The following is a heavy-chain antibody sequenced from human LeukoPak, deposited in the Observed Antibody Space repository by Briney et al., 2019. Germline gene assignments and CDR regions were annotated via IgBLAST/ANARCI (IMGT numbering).Heavy chain of an antibody. CDR3: AKDGSDTIAAATYYYYGMDV. V-gene: IGHV3-23*01. CDR2: ISGSGGST. CDR1: GFTFSSYA. J-gene: IGHJ6*02. D-gene: IGHD6-13*01. Sequence: GSLRLSCAASGFTFSSYAMSWVRQAPGKGLEWVSAISGSGGSTYYADSVKGRFTISRDNSKNTLYLQINSLRGEDTALYFCAKDGSDTIAAATYYYYGMDVWGQGTTVTVSS.